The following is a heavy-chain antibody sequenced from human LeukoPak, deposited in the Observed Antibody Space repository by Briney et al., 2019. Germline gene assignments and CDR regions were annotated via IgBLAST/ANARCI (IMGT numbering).Heavy chain of an antibody. D-gene: IGHD2-21*01. V-gene: IGHV3-11*04. Sequence: PGGSLRLSCAASGFTLTDYFMNWIRQAPGKGLEWVSHIRSNGDDIRYADFVEGRFTISRDDAKNSVFLQLNSLRAEDTAVYYCARDKVCAFDYWGQGTLVTVSS. CDR2: IRSNGDDI. J-gene: IGHJ4*02. CDR1: GFTLTDYF. CDR3: ARDKVCAFDY.